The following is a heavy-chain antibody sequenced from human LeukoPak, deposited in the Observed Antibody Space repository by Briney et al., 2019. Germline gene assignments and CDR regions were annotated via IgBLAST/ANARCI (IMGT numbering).Heavy chain of an antibody. D-gene: IGHD1-14*01. J-gene: IGHJ4*02. V-gene: IGHV3-73*01. CDR3: TRREIWPTGTLDY. CDR2: IRSKANSYAT. CDR1: GFTFSGSA. Sequence: PGGSLRLSCAASGFTFSGSAMHWVRQASGKGLEWVGRIRSKANSYATAYAASVKGRFTISRDDSKNTAYLQMNSLKTEDTAVYYCTRREIWPTGTLDYWGQGTLVTVSS.